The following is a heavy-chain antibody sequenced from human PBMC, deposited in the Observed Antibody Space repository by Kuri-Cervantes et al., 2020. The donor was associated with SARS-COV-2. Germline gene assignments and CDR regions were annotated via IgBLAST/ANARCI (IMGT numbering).Heavy chain of an antibody. CDR1: GFTFSSYG. J-gene: IGHJ4*02. D-gene: IGHD1-1*01. Sequence: GESLKISCAASGFTFSSYGMHWVRQAPGKGLEGVAVIWYDGSNKYYADSVKGRFTISRGNSKNTLYLQMNSLRAEDTAVYYCARDHDAKSFDYWGQGTLVTVSS. CDR2: IWYDGSNK. V-gene: IGHV3-33*01. CDR3: ARDHDAKSFDY.